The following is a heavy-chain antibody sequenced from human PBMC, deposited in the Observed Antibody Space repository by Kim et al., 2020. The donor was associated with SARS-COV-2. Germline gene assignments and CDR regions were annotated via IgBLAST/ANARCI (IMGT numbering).Heavy chain of an antibody. Sequence: SQKFQGRVTITRDTSASTAYMELSRLRSEDTAVYYCARVGYSSGWDNFDSWGQGTLVTVSS. J-gene: IGHJ4*02. CDR3: ARVGYSSGWDNFDS. V-gene: IGHV1-3*01. D-gene: IGHD6-19*01.